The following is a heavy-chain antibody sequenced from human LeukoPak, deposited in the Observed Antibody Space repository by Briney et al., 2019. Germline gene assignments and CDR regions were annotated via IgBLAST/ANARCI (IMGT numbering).Heavy chain of an antibody. Sequence: GGSLRLSCVASGFRFSSYSMNWVRQAPGRGLEWVSSISGTSSYIYHADSVKGRFTISRDNPKNPLYLQMNSLRVEDTAVYFCARDVVWEGNDYWGQGTLVTVSS. CDR1: GFRFSSYS. CDR3: ARDVVWEGNDY. CDR2: ISGTSSYI. J-gene: IGHJ4*02. D-gene: IGHD1-26*01. V-gene: IGHV3-21*01.